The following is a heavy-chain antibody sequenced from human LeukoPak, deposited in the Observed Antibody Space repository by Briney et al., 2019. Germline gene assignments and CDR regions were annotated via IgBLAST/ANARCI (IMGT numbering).Heavy chain of an antibody. D-gene: IGHD1/OR15-1a*01. CDR2: INHSGST. CDR1: GGSFSGYY. CDR3: ARGQIKTTFDY. J-gene: IGHJ4*02. V-gene: IGHV4-34*01. Sequence: SETLSLTCAVYGGSFSGYYWSWIRQPPGKGLEWIGEINHSGSTNYNPSLKSRVTISVDTSKNQFSLKLNSVTAADTAVYYCARGQIKTTFDYWGQGTLVTVSS.